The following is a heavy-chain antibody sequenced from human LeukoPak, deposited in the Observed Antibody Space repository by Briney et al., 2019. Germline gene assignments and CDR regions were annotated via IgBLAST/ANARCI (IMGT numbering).Heavy chain of an antibody. Sequence: GGSLRLSCAASGFTFSSYGMHWVRQAPGKGLEWVAVISYDGSNKYYADSVKGRLTISRDNAKNTLYLQMNSLRAEDTAVYHCVRVGKRGWNFDYWGQGTLVTVSS. CDR1: GFTFSSYG. J-gene: IGHJ4*02. CDR3: VRVGKRGWNFDY. D-gene: IGHD1-1*01. V-gene: IGHV3-30*03. CDR2: ISYDGSNK.